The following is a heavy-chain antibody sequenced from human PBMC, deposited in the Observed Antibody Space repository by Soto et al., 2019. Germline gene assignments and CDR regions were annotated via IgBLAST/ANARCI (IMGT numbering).Heavy chain of an antibody. CDR3: ARDKDRPQLGGNNYYILDV. CDR2: IIPIFRRP. Sequence: QVQLEQSGAEVKKPGSSVRVSCKASGGTFSTSAISWVRQAPGQGLEWMGGIIPIFRRPDYAQKFQGRVTVTADESTSTAYMELSGLRSDDTAVYYCARDKDRPQLGGNNYYILDVWGQGTTITVSS. CDR1: GGTFSTSA. D-gene: IGHD1-1*01. J-gene: IGHJ6*02. V-gene: IGHV1-69*12.